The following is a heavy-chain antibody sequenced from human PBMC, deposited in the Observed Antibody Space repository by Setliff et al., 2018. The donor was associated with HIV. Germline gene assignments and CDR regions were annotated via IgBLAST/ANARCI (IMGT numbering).Heavy chain of an antibody. Sequence: SETLSLTCTVSGGSISSGSYYWSWIRQPAGKGLEWIGRIHTSGSTNYNPSLKSRVTISVDTSKNQFSLKLSSVTAADTAVYYCARDYCGGDCYFPYYYYGMDVWGQGTTVTVSS. J-gene: IGHJ6*02. CDR3: ARDYCGGDCYFPYYYYGMDV. CDR2: IHTSGST. V-gene: IGHV4-61*02. CDR1: GGSISSGSYY. D-gene: IGHD2-21*02.